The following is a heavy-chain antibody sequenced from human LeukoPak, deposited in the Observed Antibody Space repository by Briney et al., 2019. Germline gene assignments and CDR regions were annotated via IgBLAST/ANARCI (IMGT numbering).Heavy chain of an antibody. D-gene: IGHD5/OR15-5a*01. CDR1: GGTFSIYA. Sequence: SVKVSCKASGGTFSIYAISWVRQAPGQGLEWMGGIIPMFGTANYAQKFQGRVTITTDESTSTTYMELSSLKSEDTAVYYCARARGIYEGYFDLWGRGTLVTVSP. CDR2: IIPMFGTA. CDR3: ARARGIYEGYFDL. J-gene: IGHJ2*01. V-gene: IGHV1-69*05.